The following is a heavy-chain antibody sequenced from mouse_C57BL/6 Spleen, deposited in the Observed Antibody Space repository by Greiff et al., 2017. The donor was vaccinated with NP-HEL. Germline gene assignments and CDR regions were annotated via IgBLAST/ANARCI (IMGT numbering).Heavy chain of an antibody. CDR1: VFPLPSSY. J-gene: IGHJ2*01. CDR2: IDPEDGET. Sequence: EVKLMESGAELVKPGASVKLSCTASVFPLPSSYMHRVKQRTEQGLEWIGRIDPEDGETKYAPKFQGKATITADTSSNTAYLQLSSLTSEDTAVYYCARWGKWCDYWGHGTTLTVSS. V-gene: IGHV14-2*01. CDR3: ARWGKWCDY. D-gene: IGHD1-1*02.